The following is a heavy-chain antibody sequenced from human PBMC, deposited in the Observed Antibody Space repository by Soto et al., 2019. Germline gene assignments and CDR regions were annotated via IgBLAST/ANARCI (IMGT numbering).Heavy chain of an antibody. J-gene: IGHJ4*02. CDR3: ARDHPFIVATMSIDF. Sequence: QVQLAQSGGEVKKLGASLKVSCKAFGYTFTNYGISWVRQAPGQGLEWMGWISPYNGHTNSAQKFQDRMSLTTDTATATANMELRSLRTDDTSVYYCARDHPFIVATMSIDFWGQGTLVSVSS. D-gene: IGHD5-12*01. CDR2: ISPYNGHT. V-gene: IGHV1-18*01. CDR1: GYTFTNYG.